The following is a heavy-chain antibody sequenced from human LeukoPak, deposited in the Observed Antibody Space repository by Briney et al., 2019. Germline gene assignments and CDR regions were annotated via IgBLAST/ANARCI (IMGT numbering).Heavy chain of an antibody. Sequence: AGGSLRLSCVVSGFIASSNYMTWVRQAPGKGLEWISLIYSGGSTYYTDSVMGRFTISRDNSKTTLFLQMNSLKAEDTAVYYCATAGRSGVALEQWGQGTLVTVSS. D-gene: IGHD1/OR15-1a*01. V-gene: IGHV3-53*01. CDR1: GFIASSNY. J-gene: IGHJ4*02. CDR2: IYSGGST. CDR3: ATAGRSGVALEQ.